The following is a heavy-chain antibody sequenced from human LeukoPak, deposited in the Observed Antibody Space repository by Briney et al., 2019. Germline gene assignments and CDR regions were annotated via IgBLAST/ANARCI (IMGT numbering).Heavy chain of an antibody. CDR1: GFTFDDYG. D-gene: IGHD4-11*01. Sequence: GGSLRLSCAASGFTFDDYGMTWGRQAPGKGLEWVSGINWNGGRTGYADSVKGRFTISRDNAQNSLYLQMNSLRAEDTALYYCARVASNFDFDYWGQGTLVTVSS. CDR3: ARVASNFDFDY. V-gene: IGHV3-20*04. J-gene: IGHJ4*02. CDR2: INWNGGRT.